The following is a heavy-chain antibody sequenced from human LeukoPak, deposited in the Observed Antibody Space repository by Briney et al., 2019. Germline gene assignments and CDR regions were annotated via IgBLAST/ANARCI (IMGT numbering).Heavy chain of an antibody. CDR2: ISSYGSDE. Sequence: GRSLRLSCAASGSSFSNYGMHWVRQTPGKGLEWVASISSYGSDEYYADSVKGRFTISRDNSKKTLHLQMNGLRAEDTAVYYCAKDGVSELIADYWGQGTLVTVSS. CDR3: AKDGVSELIADY. CDR1: GSSFSNYG. V-gene: IGHV3-30*18. J-gene: IGHJ4*02. D-gene: IGHD2/OR15-2a*01.